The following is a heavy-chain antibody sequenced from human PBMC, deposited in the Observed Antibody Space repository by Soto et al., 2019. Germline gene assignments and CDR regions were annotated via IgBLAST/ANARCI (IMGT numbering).Heavy chain of an antibody. J-gene: IGHJ6*02. D-gene: IGHD2-15*01. CDR2: IDTSYSYS. CDR3: ARYCSSSSCSQLYGMDV. CDR1: GYSFTKYW. Sequence: GESLKISCKGSGYSFTKYWIIWVRQVPGKGLEWMGRIDTSYSYSHYSPSFQGHVTISVDKSISTGYLQWSSLKASDTAMYYCARYCSSSSCSQLYGMDVWGQGTTVTV. V-gene: IGHV5-10-1*01.